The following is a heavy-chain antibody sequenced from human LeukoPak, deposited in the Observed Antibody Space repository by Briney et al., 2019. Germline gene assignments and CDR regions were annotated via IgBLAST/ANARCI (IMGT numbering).Heavy chain of an antibody. D-gene: IGHD3-22*01. J-gene: IGHJ4*02. V-gene: IGHV3-30*03. CDR1: GFTFSSYS. Sequence: GGSLRLSCAASGFTFSSYSIHWVRQAPGKGLEWVAVISYDGSNKYYADSVKGRFTISRDNAKNTLYLQMNSLRAEDTAVYYCARETYYYDSSEHFDYWGRGTLVTVSS. CDR3: ARETYYYDSSEHFDY. CDR2: ISYDGSNK.